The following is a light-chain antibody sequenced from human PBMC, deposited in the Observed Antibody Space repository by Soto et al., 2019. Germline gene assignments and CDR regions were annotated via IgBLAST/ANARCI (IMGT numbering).Light chain of an antibody. Sequence: EIVLTQSPGTLSLSPGERATLSCRASQSISSSYLAWYQQKPGQAPRLLIYGASTRATGVPDRFSGRGSGTDFTLTITTLEPEDSAVYFCQQYASSPYAFGQGTKVDIK. J-gene: IGKJ1*01. CDR3: QQYASSPYA. CDR1: QSISSSY. CDR2: GAS. V-gene: IGKV3-20*01.